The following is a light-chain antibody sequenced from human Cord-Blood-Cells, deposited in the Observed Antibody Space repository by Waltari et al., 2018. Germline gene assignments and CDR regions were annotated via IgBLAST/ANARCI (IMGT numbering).Light chain of an antibody. J-gene: IGLJ2*01. Sequence: QSALTQPASVSGAPGPSITISCTGTSSGVGGYNLVSWYQQHPGKAPILMIYEGSKRPSGVSNRFSGSKSGNTSSLTISGLQAEDEADYYCCSYAGSSTYVVFGGGTKLTVL. CDR2: EGS. CDR3: CSYAGSSTYVV. V-gene: IGLV2-23*01. CDR1: SSGVGGYNL.